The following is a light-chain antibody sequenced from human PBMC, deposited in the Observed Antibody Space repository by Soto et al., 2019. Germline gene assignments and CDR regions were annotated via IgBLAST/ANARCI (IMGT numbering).Light chain of an antibody. CDR1: SSDVGGYNY. V-gene: IGLV2-14*01. CDR3: SSYTSSRTIPYV. J-gene: IGLJ1*01. Sequence: QSALTQPASVSGSPGQSSTISCTGTSSDVGGYNYVSWYQQHPGKAPKLRIYDVSNRPSGVSNRFSGSKSGNTASLTISGLQAEDEADYDGSSYTSSRTIPYVCGPGTKLTVL. CDR2: DVS.